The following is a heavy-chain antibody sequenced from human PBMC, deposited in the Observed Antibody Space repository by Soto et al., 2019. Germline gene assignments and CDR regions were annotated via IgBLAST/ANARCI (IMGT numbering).Heavy chain of an antibody. V-gene: IGHV3-74*03. J-gene: IGHJ4*02. CDR2: INTDGSVA. CDR3: VRDLQLWCLGS. D-gene: IGHD2-21*01. Sequence: EVQLVESGGGLVQPGESLRLSCAASGLTFRSYWMHWVRQAPGKGLVWVSRINTDGSVAMYMDSVKGRFTISRDNSHNSQNLHMTSLRGESTAVKYCVRDLQLWCLGSWGLGTIVTVSS. CDR1: GLTFRSYW.